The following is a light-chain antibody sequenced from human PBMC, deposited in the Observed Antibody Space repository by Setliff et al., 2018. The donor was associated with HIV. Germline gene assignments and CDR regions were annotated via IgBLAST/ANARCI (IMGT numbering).Light chain of an antibody. Sequence: QSVLTQPASVSGSPGQSITISCTGTSSDVGGYSYVSWYQQHPGKAPKLMIYEVSNRPSGVSDRFSGSKSGNTASLTISGLQTEDEADYFCSSYTSSSPLYVFGTGTKAPS. V-gene: IGLV2-14*01. CDR1: SSDVGGYSY. CDR3: SSYTSSSPLYV. CDR2: EVS. J-gene: IGLJ1*01.